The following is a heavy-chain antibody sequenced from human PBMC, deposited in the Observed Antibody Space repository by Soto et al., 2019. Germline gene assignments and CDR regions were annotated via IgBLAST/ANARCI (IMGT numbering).Heavy chain of an antibody. V-gene: IGHV3-23*01. CDR3: AVHIAAAATLY. CDR1: GFTFSTYT. D-gene: IGHD6-13*01. CDR2: IIGSTSGT. J-gene: IGHJ4*02. Sequence: SLRLSCAASGFTFSTYTMNWVRQAPGKGLEWISSIIGSTSGTFYADSVKGRFTISRDNSHSTLYLQMNSLRADDTAVYYCAVHIAAAATLYWGQGTLVTVSS.